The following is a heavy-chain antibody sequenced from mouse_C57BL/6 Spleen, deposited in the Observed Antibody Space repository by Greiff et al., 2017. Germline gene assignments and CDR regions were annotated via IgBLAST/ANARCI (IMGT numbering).Heavy chain of an antibody. CDR3: ARDRAMDY. CDR1: GFPFSDYY. V-gene: IGHV5-16*01. CDR2: INYDGSST. Sequence: EVKVVESEGGLVQPGSSMKLSCTASGFPFSDYYMAWVRQVPEKGLEWVANINYDGSSTYYLDSLKSRFIISRDNAKNILYLQMSSLKSEDTATYYCARDRAMDYWGQGTSVTVSS. J-gene: IGHJ4*01.